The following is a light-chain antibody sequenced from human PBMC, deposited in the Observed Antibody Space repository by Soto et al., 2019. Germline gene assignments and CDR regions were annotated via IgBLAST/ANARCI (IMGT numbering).Light chain of an antibody. Sequence: QSVLTQPPSASGSPGQSLTISCTGTNSDVGGYNYVSWYQQHPGKAPKLMIYEVTKRPSGVPDRFSGSKSGNTASLTVSGLQAEDEADYYCSSYAGSKTLFGGGTKVTVL. J-gene: IGLJ2*01. CDR3: SSYAGSKTL. CDR2: EVT. V-gene: IGLV2-8*01. CDR1: NSDVGGYNY.